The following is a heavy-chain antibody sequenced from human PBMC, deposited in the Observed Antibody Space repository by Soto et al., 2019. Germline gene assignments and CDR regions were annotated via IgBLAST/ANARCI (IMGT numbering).Heavy chain of an antibody. V-gene: IGHV3-48*02. CDR1: EFTFSSYS. CDR3: ARDSVSLVGATDFDY. J-gene: IGHJ4*02. D-gene: IGHD1-26*01. CDR2: ISSSSSTI. Sequence: GGSLRLSCAASEFTFSSYSMNWVRQAPGKGLEWVSYISSSSSTIYYADSVKGRFTISRDNAKNSLYLQMNSLRDEDTAVYYCARDSVSLVGATDFDYWGQGTLVTVSS.